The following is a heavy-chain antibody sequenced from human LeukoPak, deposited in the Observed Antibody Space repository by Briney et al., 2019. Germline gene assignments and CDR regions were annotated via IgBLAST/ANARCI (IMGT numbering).Heavy chain of an antibody. CDR3: SSGGGVVAAVGSFDF. D-gene: IGHD2-15*01. CDR1: GGSISSYY. CDR2: IYYSGST. J-gene: IGHJ4*02. Sequence: PSETLSLTCTVSGGSISSYYWSWIRQPPGKGLEWIAYIYYSGSTNYNPSLKSRVTISEDTSKNQFSLKLSSVTGAGPAVYFLSSGGGVVAAVGSFDFWGQGTRVTVSS. V-gene: IGHV4-59*01.